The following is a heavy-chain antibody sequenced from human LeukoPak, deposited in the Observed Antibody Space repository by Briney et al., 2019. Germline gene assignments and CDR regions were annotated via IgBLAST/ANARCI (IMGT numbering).Heavy chain of an antibody. Sequence: GGSLRLSCAASGFTFSDYYMSWIRQAPGKGLEWVSYISSSGSTIYYADSVMGRFTISRDNAKNSLYLQMNSLRAEDTAVYYCARSEGDYYDSSGYYYPRYYFDYWGQGTLVTVSS. D-gene: IGHD3-22*01. CDR2: ISSSGSTI. J-gene: IGHJ4*02. CDR3: ARSEGDYYDSSGYYYPRYYFDY. V-gene: IGHV3-11*04. CDR1: GFTFSDYY.